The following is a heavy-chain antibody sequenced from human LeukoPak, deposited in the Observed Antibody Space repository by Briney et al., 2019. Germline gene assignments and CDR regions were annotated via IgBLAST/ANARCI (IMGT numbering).Heavy chain of an antibody. CDR1: GGTFSSYP. V-gene: IGHV1-69*04. Sequence: GASVKVSCKASGGTFSSYPVSWVRQAPGQGLEWMARIIPIVGLANYAQKFQGRVTITTDESTSTAYMELSSLRSEDTAVYYCARDGSSSPNDYWGQGTLVTVSS. D-gene: IGHD6-13*01. J-gene: IGHJ4*02. CDR2: IIPIVGLA. CDR3: ARDGSSSPNDY.